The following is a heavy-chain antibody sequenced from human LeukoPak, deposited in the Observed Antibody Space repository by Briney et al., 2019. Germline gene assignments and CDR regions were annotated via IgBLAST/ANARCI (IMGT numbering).Heavy chain of an antibody. D-gene: IGHD2-15*01. CDR2: INPNSGGT. J-gene: IGHJ4*02. V-gene: IGHV1-2*06. Sequence: ASVKVSXEASGYTFTGYYMHWIRQAHGQGLEWIGRINPNSGGTNYAQKFQGRVTMTRDTSISTAYMELSRLRSHDTAVYYCARGYPQPNDYWGQGTLVTASS. CDR1: GYTFTGYY. CDR3: ARGYPQPNDY.